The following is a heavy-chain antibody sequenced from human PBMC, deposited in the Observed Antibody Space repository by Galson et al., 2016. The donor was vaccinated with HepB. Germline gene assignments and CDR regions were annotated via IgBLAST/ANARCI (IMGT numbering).Heavy chain of an antibody. CDR2: IGGDGSPT. Sequence: SLRLSCAASGFTFSNHAMTWVRQSPGKGLEWVSVIGGDGSPTYYADSVKGRFTISRDNFKSIFYLQMIGLRAEVTAVYFCATRPQAQGEPLPSAMRCFDFWGQGTLVTVSS. CDR1: GFTFSNHA. D-gene: IGHD1-26*01. V-gene: IGHV3-23*01. J-gene: IGHJ4*02. CDR3: ATRPQAQGEPLPSAMRCFDF.